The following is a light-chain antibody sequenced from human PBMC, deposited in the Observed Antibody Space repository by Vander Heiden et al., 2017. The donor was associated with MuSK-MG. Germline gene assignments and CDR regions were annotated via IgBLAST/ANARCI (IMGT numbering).Light chain of an antibody. V-gene: IGLV1-40*01. CDR2: GNT. CDR3: QYSDTTLSGVL. CDR1: NSNIGAGYD. J-gene: IGLJ3*02. Sequence: QSVLAQPPSVSGAPGQRVTISCTGTNSNIGAGYDVHWYQQFPATAPKLLIVGNTNRPSGVPDRFSASKADTSASLETSGLQADDEADDYCQYSDTTLSGVLFGGGTKLTVL.